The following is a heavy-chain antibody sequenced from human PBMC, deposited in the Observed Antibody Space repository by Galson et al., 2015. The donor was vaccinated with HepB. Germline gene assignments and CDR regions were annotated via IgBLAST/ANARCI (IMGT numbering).Heavy chain of an antibody. D-gene: IGHD3-22*01. J-gene: IGHJ4*02. CDR1: GGTFSSYA. Sequence: SVKVSCKASGGTFSSYAISWVRQAPGQGLEWMGRIIPILGIANYAQKFQGRVTITADKSTSTAYMELSSLRSEDTAVYYCARWDYYDSSGIGWGQGTLVTVSS. CDR2: IIPILGIA. CDR3: ARWDYYDSSGIG. V-gene: IGHV1-69*04.